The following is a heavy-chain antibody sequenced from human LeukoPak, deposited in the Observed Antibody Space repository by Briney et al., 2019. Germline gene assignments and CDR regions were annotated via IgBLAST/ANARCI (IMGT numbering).Heavy chain of an antibody. V-gene: IGHV6-1*01. CDR3: ARVGYSSVWTPFAMDV. J-gene: IGHJ6*02. CDR2: TYYRSKLYN. CDR1: GDIVSSNSAA. Sequence: SQTLSLTCALSGDIVSSNSAAWNWIRQSPSRGLEWLGRTYYRSKLYNDYAVSVKSRITINPDTSKNQFSLQLNSVTPEDTAVYYCARVGYSSVWTPFAMDVWGQGTTVTVSS. D-gene: IGHD6-19*01.